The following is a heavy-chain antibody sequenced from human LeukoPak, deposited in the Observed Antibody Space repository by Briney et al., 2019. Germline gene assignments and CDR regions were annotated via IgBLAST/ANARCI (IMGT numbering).Heavy chain of an antibody. CDR1: GGSFSGYY. V-gene: IGHV4-34*01. D-gene: IGHD3-10*01. CDR3: ARGLGTPPTPYYGSGIDY. J-gene: IGHJ4*02. CDR2: ISHSGST. Sequence: PSETLSLTCAVYGGSFSGYYWSWIRQPPGKGLEWIGEISHSGSTNYNPSLKSRVTISVDTSKNQFSLKLSSMTAADTAVYYCARGLGTPPTPYYGSGIDYWGQGTLVTVSS.